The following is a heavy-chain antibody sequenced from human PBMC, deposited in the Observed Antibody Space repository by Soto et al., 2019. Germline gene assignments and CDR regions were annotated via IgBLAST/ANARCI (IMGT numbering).Heavy chain of an antibody. CDR1: GASISSYY. D-gene: IGHD6-13*01. Sequence: QVQLQESGPGLVKPSETLSLTCTVSGASISSYYWSWIRQPPGKGLEWIGYIDYSGSTKYNPSLKSRVTISVATSKSQSSLKLSSVTPADTAVYYCARGRSRPDSWGQGTLVTVSS. V-gene: IGHV4-59*01. CDR2: IDYSGST. CDR3: ARGRSRPDS. J-gene: IGHJ4*02.